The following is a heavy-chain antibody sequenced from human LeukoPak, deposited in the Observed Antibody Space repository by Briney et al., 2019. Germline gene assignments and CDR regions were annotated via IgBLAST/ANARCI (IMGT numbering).Heavy chain of an antibody. CDR1: GFTFSSYA. Sequence: PGGSLRLSCAASGFTFSSYAMHWVRQAPGKGLEWVAVISYDGSNKYYADSVKGRFTISRDNSKNTLYLQMNSLRAEDTAMYYCARALGDSSGKDYWGQGTLVTVSS. D-gene: IGHD3-22*01. J-gene: IGHJ4*02. CDR3: ARALGDSSGKDY. CDR2: ISYDGSNK. V-gene: IGHV3-30-3*01.